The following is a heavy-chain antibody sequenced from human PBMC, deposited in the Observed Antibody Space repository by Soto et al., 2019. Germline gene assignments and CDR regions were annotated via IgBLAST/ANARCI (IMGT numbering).Heavy chain of an antibody. J-gene: IGHJ6*02. CDR2: ISSSSYI. Sequence: GGSLRLSCAASGFTFSSYSMNWVRQAPGKGLEWVSSISSSSYIYYADSVKGRFTISRDNSKNSLYLQMNSLRTEDTALYYCAKDLPITIFGVVTGAHYGMDVWGQGTTVTVSS. CDR1: GFTFSSYS. D-gene: IGHD3-3*01. V-gene: IGHV3-21*04. CDR3: AKDLPITIFGVVTGAHYGMDV.